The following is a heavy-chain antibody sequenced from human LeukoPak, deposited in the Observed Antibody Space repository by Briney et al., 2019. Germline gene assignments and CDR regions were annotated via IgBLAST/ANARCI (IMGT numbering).Heavy chain of an antibody. Sequence: GGSLRLSXAASGVTVTSNYMTWGRQPPGKGPEWVSVISIGGNTYYADSLKVRFTISRDNSKNTVYLKTNGLRAEDTAVYYCAREVRGYYFDYWGQGTLVTASS. V-gene: IGHV3-53*01. CDR3: AREVRGYYFDY. CDR1: GVTVTSNY. D-gene: IGHD5-12*01. J-gene: IGHJ4*02. CDR2: ISIGGNT.